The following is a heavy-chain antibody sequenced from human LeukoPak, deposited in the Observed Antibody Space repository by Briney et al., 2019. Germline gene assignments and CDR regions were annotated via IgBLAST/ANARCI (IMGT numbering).Heavy chain of an antibody. CDR3: AKDGFLLWRGAFDI. D-gene: IGHD2-21*01. CDR2: ISGSGGST. Sequence: PGGSLRLSCAASGFTFSSYAMSWVRQAPGKGLECVSAISGSGGSTYYTDSVKGRFTISRDNSKNTLWLQMNSLRAEDTAVYYCAKDGFLLWRGAFDIWGQGTMVTVSS. V-gene: IGHV3-23*01. J-gene: IGHJ3*02. CDR1: GFTFSSYA.